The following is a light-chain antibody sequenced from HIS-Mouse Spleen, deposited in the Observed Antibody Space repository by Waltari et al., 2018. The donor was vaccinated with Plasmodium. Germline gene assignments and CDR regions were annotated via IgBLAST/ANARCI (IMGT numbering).Light chain of an antibody. J-gene: IGKJ3*01. CDR1: QSISRC. CDR3: LQSYSTPLFT. Sequence: DIQMTQSPSSLSASVGDRVTITCRATQSISRCLNWYQQEPGKAPKLLIYAASSLQGGVPSRFSVSGSGTDFTIIISSLQPVEFATYYCLQSYSTPLFTLSPATKVD. V-gene: IGKV1-39*01. CDR2: AAS.